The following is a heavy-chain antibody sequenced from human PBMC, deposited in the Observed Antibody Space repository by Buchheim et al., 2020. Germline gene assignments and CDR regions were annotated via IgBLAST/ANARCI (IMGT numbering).Heavy chain of an antibody. V-gene: IGHV4-4*02. Sequence: QVQLQESGPGLVKPSGTLSLTCAVSGGSISSSNWWSWVRQPPGKGLEWIGEIYHSGSTNYNPSLKSRVTNSVEQATNQFPLKLSSVTAADTAVYYCASRIELTHEIAAAGTFDPWGQGTL. CDR2: IYHSGST. D-gene: IGHD6-13*01. CDR3: ASRIELTHEIAAAGTFDP. J-gene: IGHJ5*02. CDR1: GGSISSSNW.